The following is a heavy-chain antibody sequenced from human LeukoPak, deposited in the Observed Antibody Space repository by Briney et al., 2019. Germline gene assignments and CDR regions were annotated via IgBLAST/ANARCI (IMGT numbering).Heavy chain of an antibody. Sequence: SETLSLTCTVSGGSISSYYWSWIRQPPGKGLEWIGCIYYSGSTFYNSSLKSRLSISVDTSKNQFSLKLSSVTAADTAMYYCAREQQFRDAFDVWGQGTMVTVSS. CDR1: GGSISSYY. V-gene: IGHV4-59*12. D-gene: IGHD6-13*01. CDR2: IYYSGST. J-gene: IGHJ3*01. CDR3: AREQQFRDAFDV.